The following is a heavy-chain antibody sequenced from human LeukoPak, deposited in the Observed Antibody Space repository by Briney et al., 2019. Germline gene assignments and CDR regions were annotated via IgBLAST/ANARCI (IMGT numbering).Heavy chain of an antibody. D-gene: IGHD4-17*01. J-gene: IGHJ5*02. CDR1: GFTFSSYA. V-gene: IGHV3-23*01. CDR2: ISGSGGST. CDR3: AKDYDYGDHVWFDP. Sequence: GGSLRLSCAASGFTFSSYAMSWVRQAPGKGLEWVSAISGSGGSTYYADSAKGRFTISRDNSKNTLYLQMNSLRAEDTAVYYCAKDYDYGDHVWFDPWGQGTLVTVSS.